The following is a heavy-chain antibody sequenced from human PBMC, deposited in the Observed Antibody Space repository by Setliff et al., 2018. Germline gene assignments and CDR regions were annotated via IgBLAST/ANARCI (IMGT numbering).Heavy chain of an antibody. V-gene: IGHV1-8*02. CDR3: AKDSDSSGYYSRYYGMDV. J-gene: IGHJ6*02. CDR1: GYTFTSYD. CDR2: MNPNNGNT. D-gene: IGHD3-22*01. Sequence: GASVKVSCKASGYTFTSYDINWVRQATGQGLEWMGGMNPNNGNTGYAQKFQGRVTMTRNTSISTAYMELSSLRSEDTAVYYCAKDSDSSGYYSRYYGMDVWGQGTTVTVSS.